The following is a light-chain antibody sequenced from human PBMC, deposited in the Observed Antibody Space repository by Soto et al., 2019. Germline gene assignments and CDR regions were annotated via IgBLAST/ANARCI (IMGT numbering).Light chain of an antibody. CDR2: DAS. Sequence: EVALSQSPGTLCLSPGAIATLSFRASQSVANNYLTWYQQKPGQAPRVLIYDASTRATGIPDRFSGSGSGTDFTLTISRLEPEDFAVYYCQQYGSSPWTFGQGTKVDIK. CDR3: QQYGSSPWT. V-gene: IGKV3-20*01. J-gene: IGKJ1*01. CDR1: QSVANNY.